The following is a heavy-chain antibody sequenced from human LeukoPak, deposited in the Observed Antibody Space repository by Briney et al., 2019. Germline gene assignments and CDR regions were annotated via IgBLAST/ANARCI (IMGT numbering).Heavy chain of an antibody. V-gene: IGHV3-11*01. Sequence: PGGSLRLSCAASGSTFSDYYMSWIRQAPGKGLEWVSYISSSGSTIYYADSVKGRFTISRDNAKNSLYLQMNSLRVEDTAVYYCAKDLYRYYYMDVWGKGTTVTVSS. D-gene: IGHD2-8*01. J-gene: IGHJ6*03. CDR2: ISSSGSTI. CDR1: GSTFSDYY. CDR3: AKDLYRYYYMDV.